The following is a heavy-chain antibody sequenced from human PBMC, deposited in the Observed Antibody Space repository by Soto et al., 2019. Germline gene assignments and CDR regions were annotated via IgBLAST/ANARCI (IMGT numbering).Heavy chain of an antibody. D-gene: IGHD4-17*01. Sequence: SETLSLTCTVAGGSISRHYWNWIRQPPGKGLEWIGFVYYSGSTNYNPSLKSRVTISVDTSKNQFSLKLSSVTAADTAVYYCARAYADYVFDYWGQGTLVTVSS. CDR1: GGSISRHY. CDR3: ARAYADYVFDY. V-gene: IGHV4-59*11. CDR2: VYYSGST. J-gene: IGHJ4*02.